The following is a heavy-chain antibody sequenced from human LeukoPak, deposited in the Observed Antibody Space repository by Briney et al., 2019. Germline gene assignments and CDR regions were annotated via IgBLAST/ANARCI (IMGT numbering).Heavy chain of an antibody. D-gene: IGHD2-21*02. Sequence: GASVKVSCKASGYTFTAYYMHWVRHAPGQGLEWMGWINPNSGATNYAQKFQGRVTMTRDTSINTVYMELSSLRSDDAAVYSCASGPTPYCPHPYFDYWGQGTLVTVSS. V-gene: IGHV1-2*02. CDR3: ASGPTPYCPHPYFDY. CDR2: INPNSGAT. J-gene: IGHJ4*02. CDR1: GYTFTAYY.